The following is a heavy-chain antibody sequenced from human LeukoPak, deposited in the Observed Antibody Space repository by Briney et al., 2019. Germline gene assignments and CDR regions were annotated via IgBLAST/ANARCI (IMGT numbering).Heavy chain of an antibody. CDR2: INPSGGST. J-gene: IGHJ3*02. V-gene: IGHV1-46*01. CDR1: GYTFTSYY. CDR3: ARGGVVAATPGAFDI. Sequence: ASVKVSCKASGYTFTSYYMHWVRQAPGQGFEWMGIINPSGGSTSYAQRFQGRVTMTRHTSTSTVYMERSSLRSEDTAVYYCARGGVVAATPGAFDIWGQGTMVTVSS. D-gene: IGHD2-15*01.